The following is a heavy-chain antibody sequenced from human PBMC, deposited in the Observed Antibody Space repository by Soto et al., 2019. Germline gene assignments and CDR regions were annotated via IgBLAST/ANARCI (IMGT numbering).Heavy chain of an antibody. CDR1: GYTFTSYY. J-gene: IGHJ4*02. V-gene: IGHV1-46*01. Sequence: ASVKVSCKASGYTFTSYYMHWVRQAPGQGLEWMGIINPSGGSTSYAQKFQGRVTMTRDTSTSTVYMELSSLRSEDTAVYYCARGAVVPAAIRAPFDYCGQGTLVTVSS. CDR2: INPSGGST. CDR3: ARGAVVPAAIRAPFDY. D-gene: IGHD2-2*01.